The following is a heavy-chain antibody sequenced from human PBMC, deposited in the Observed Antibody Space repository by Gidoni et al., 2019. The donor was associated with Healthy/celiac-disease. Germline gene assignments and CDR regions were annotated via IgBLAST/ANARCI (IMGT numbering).Heavy chain of an antibody. J-gene: IGHJ5*02. D-gene: IGHD5-12*01. CDR3: ARDSSGYGVVWFDP. CDR1: GGSISSYY. CDR2: IYTSGST. Sequence: QVQLQESGPGLVKPSETLSLTCTFSGGSISSYYWSWIRQPAGKGLEWIGRIYTSGSTNYNPSLKSRVTMSVDTSKNQFSLKLSSVTAADTAVYYCARDSSGYGVVWFDPWGQGTLVTVSS. V-gene: IGHV4-4*07.